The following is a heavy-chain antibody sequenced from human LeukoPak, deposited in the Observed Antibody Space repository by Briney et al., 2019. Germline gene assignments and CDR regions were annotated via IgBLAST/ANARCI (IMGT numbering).Heavy chain of an antibody. CDR1: GFTFSSHG. J-gene: IGHJ3*02. CDR2: ISYAGSDK. Sequence: GGSLRLSCADSGFTFSSHGIHWVRQAPGKGLECVAVISYAGSDKYYADSVKGRFTISRDNSKNTLNLQMNSLRAEDTAVYYCAKSSTGGWYLFGDAINIWSQGTMVTVSS. V-gene: IGHV3-30*18. D-gene: IGHD6-19*01. CDR3: AKSSTGGWYLFGDAINI.